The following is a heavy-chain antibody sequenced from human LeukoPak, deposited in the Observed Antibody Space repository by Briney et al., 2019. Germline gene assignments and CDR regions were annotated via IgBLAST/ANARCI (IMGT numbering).Heavy chain of an antibody. CDR1: GFTFSSYA. J-gene: IGHJ4*02. Sequence: GGSLRLSCAASGFTFSSYAMSWVRQAPGKGLEWVSTSGSSTYYADSVKGRFTLSRDNSKNTLYLQMNSLRAEDTAVYYCAKSHYYGSGSYDYWGQGTLATVSS. D-gene: IGHD3-10*01. V-gene: IGHV3-23*01. CDR3: AKSHYYGSGSYDY. CDR2: SGSST.